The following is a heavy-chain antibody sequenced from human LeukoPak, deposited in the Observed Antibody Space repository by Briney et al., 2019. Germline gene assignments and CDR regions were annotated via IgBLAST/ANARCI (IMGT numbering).Heavy chain of an antibody. CDR1: GFTSSSYA. Sequence: GGSLRLSCAASGFTSSSYALNWVRQAPGKGLEWVATVSGSGDRMYHADSVKGRFTISRDNSKNTIYLQMNSLRAEDTALYYCAKAAAAPGFDGWGQGTLVTVSS. CDR2: VSGSGDRM. J-gene: IGHJ4*02. CDR3: AKAAAAPGFDG. V-gene: IGHV3-23*01. D-gene: IGHD6-13*01.